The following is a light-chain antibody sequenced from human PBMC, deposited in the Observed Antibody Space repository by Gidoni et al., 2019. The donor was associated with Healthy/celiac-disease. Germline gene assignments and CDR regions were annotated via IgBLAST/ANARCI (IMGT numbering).Light chain of an antibody. CDR3: QQSYSTPDT. V-gene: IGKV1-39*01. CDR2: AAS. J-gene: IGKJ4*01. Sequence: IQMTPSPSSLSASVGDRVTITCRASQSISSYLNWYQQKPGKAPKLLIYAASSLQSGVPSRFSGSGSGTDFTLTISSLQPEDFATYYCQQSYSTPDTFGGGTKVEIK. CDR1: QSISSY.